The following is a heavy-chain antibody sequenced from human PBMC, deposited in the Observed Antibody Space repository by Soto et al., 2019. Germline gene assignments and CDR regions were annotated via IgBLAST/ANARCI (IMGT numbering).Heavy chain of an antibody. D-gene: IGHD2-15*01. V-gene: IGHV3-9*01. J-gene: IGHJ4*02. CDR3: AKDGGHYYDY. CDR1: GFTFDDYV. Sequence: GGSLRLSCAASGFTFDDYVMHWVRQAPGKGLEWVSGISWNSGSIGYADSVKGRFSISRDNAKNSLYLQMNSLRAEDTALYYCAKDGGHYYDYWGQGTLVTVSS. CDR2: ISWNSGSI.